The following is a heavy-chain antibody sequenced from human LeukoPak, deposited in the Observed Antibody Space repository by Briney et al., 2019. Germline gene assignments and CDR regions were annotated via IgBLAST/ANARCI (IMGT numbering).Heavy chain of an antibody. J-gene: IGHJ3*02. CDR2: ISGSGGST. CDR1: GFTFSSSY. V-gene: IGHV3-23*01. CDR3: AKSDRGHDAFDI. Sequence: GGSLRLSCAASGFTFSSSYMYWVRQAPGKGLEWVSAISGSGGSTYYADSVKGRFTISRDNSKNTLYLQMNSLRAEDTAVYYCAKSDRGHDAFDIWGQGTMVTVSS. D-gene: IGHD1-14*01.